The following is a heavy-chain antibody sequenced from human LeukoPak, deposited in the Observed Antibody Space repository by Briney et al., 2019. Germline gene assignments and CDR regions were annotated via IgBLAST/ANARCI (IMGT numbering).Heavy chain of an antibody. CDR2: IWYDGSNK. V-gene: IGHV3-33*01. Sequence: GGSLRLSCAASGFTFSGFGMHWVRQAPGKGLEWVAVIWYDGSNKYYADSVKGRFTISRDNPKNTLYVQMSSLRAEDTAVYYCARGRGADYGGNSGYFDYWGQGTLVTVSS. CDR3: ARGRGADYGGNSGYFDY. J-gene: IGHJ4*02. CDR1: GFTFSGFG. D-gene: IGHD4-23*01.